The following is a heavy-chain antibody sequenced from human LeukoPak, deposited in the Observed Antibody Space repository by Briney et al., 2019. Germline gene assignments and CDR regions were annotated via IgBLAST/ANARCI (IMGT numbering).Heavy chain of an antibody. CDR3: AKDLFLFFGDT. Sequence: TGGSLRLSCAASGFTFTSYPMNWVRQAPGKGLEWVATIASDGFMAYYADSLKGRFVISRDNSQQTIYLQMNSLRADDTAVYYRAKDLFLFFGDTRGQGTLVTVSS. D-gene: IGHD3/OR15-3a*01. J-gene: IGHJ5*02. CDR2: IASDGFMA. CDR1: GFTFTSYP. V-gene: IGHV3-23*01.